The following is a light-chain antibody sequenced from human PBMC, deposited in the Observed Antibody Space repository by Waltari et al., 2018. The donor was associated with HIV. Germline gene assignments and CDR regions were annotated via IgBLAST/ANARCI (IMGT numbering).Light chain of an antibody. J-gene: IGLJ3*02. V-gene: IGLV2-23*02. CDR3: CSYAGRYSWV. Sequence: QSALTQPASVSGSPGQSITISCTGTSSDVGSYNLVSWYQQHPGKAPQLMIYEVSKRPSGVSNRCSGSKSGNTASLTISGLQAEDEADYYCCSYAGRYSWVFGGGTKLTVL. CDR1: SSDVGSYNL. CDR2: EVS.